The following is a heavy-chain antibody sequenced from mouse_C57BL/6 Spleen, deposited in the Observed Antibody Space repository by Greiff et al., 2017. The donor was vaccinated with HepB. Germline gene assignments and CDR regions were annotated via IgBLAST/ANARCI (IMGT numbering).Heavy chain of an antibody. Sequence: VQLQQSGPELVKPGASVKISCKASGYAFSSSWMNWVKQRPGKGLEWIGRIYPGDGDTNYNGKFKGKATLTADKSSSTAYIQLSSLTSEDSAVYFCVLIYYYGSGFAYWGQGTLVTVSA. CDR3: VLIYYYGSGFAY. CDR2: IYPGDGDT. D-gene: IGHD1-1*01. CDR1: GYAFSSSW. V-gene: IGHV1-82*01. J-gene: IGHJ3*01.